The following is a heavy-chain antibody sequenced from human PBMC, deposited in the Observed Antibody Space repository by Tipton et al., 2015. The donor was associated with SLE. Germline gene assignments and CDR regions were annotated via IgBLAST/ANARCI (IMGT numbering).Heavy chain of an antibody. Sequence: TLSLTCAVSNFSITSAYYWSWLRQSPGKGLEWIGSIYHSGRADYHPSLESRVTILVDTSQNEFSLKLSSMTAADTAMYYCGRLGPTILDYFDYWGQGALVTVSS. D-gene: IGHD1-26*01. CDR1: NFSITSAYY. V-gene: IGHV4-38-2*01. CDR3: GRLGPTILDYFDY. J-gene: IGHJ4*02. CDR2: IYHSGRA.